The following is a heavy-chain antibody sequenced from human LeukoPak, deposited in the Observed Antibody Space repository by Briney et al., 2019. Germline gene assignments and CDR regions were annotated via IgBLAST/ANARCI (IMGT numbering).Heavy chain of an antibody. J-gene: IGHJ5*02. CDR2: IYYSGSA. Sequence: SETLSLTCTVSGGSISSGGYSWTWIRQPPGKGLQWIVYIYYSGSAYYNPSLKSRVTISVDTSKNQFSLKLSSVTAADTAVYYCARDLRQWLVTGWFDPWGQGTLVTVSS. CDR3: ARDLRQWLVTGWFDP. V-gene: IGHV4-30-4*07. CDR1: GGSISSGGYS. D-gene: IGHD6-19*01.